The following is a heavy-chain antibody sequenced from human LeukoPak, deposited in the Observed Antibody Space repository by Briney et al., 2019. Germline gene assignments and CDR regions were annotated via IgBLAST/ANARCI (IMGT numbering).Heavy chain of an antibody. D-gene: IGHD4-17*01. CDR2: ISWDSGSI. CDR1: GFTFDEYA. J-gene: IGHJ4*02. V-gene: IGHV3-9*01. CDR3: AKDQSVWTTVSRFDY. Sequence: PGRSLRLSCAASGFTFDEYAMLCVREAPGRGLEWVSGISWDSGSIGYADSVKGRFTISRDNAKNSLYLQMNSLRAEDTAVYYCAKDQSVWTTVSRFDYWGQGTLVTVSS.